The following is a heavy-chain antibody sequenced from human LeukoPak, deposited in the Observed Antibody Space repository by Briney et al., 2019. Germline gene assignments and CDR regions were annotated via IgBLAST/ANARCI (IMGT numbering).Heavy chain of an antibody. V-gene: IGHV3-23*01. Sequence: GGSLRLSCAASRFIFSSYAMNWVRQAPGKGLEWVSSISGSGGSTYYADSVKGRFTFSRDNSKNTLYLQMNSLRAEDTAVYYCAKTSSSGYYFDQWGQGTLVTVSS. J-gene: IGHJ4*02. D-gene: IGHD5-12*01. CDR3: AKTSSSGYYFDQ. CDR1: RFIFSSYA. CDR2: ISGSGGST.